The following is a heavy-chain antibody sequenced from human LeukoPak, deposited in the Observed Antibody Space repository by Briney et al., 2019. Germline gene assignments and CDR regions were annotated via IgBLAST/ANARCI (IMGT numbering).Heavy chain of an antibody. Sequence: SETLSLTCSVSGGSISSYYWSWIRQPPGKGLEWIGYIYYSGSTNYNPSLKSRVTISVDTSKNQFSLKLSSVTAADTAVYYCAVLTGYCSSTSCSFEDYWGQGTLVTVSS. D-gene: IGHD2-2*01. V-gene: IGHV4-59*08. CDR2: IYYSGST. J-gene: IGHJ4*02. CDR1: GGSISSYY. CDR3: AVLTGYCSSTSCSFEDY.